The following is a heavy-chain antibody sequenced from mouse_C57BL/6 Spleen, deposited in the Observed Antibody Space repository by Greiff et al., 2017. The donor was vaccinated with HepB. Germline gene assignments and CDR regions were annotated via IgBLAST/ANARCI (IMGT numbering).Heavy chain of an antibody. D-gene: IGHD1-1*01. CDR1: GFTFSSYG. CDR2: ISSGGSYT. V-gene: IGHV5-6*01. J-gene: IGHJ1*03. Sequence: EVKLQESGGDLVKPGGSLKLSCAASGFTFSSYGMSWVRQTPDKRLEWVATISSGGSYTYYPARVKGRFTISRDKAKNTLYLHMSSLKSEDTAMYYCARGADYYGSSYDWYFDVWGTGTTVTVSS. CDR3: ARGADYYGSSYDWYFDV.